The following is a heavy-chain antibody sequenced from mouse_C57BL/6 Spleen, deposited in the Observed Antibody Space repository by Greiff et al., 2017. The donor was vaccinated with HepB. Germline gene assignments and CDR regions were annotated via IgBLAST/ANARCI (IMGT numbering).Heavy chain of an antibody. CDR1: GYAFSSSW. CDR2: LYPGDGDT. Sequence: VMLVESGPELVKPGASVKISCKASGYAFSSSWMNWVKQRPGKGLEWIGRLYPGDGDTNYNGKFKGKATLTADKSSSTAYMQLSSLTSEDSAVYFCASPPYYSNYLYFDYWGQGTTLTVSS. D-gene: IGHD2-5*01. V-gene: IGHV1-82*01. J-gene: IGHJ2*01. CDR3: ASPPYYSNYLYFDY.